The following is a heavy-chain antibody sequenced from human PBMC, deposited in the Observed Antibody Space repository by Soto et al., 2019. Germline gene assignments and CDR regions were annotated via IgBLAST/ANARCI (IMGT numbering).Heavy chain of an antibody. CDR1: GRTISSWY. J-gene: IGHJ4*02. CDR3: ARRYGSAIDY. CDR2: IYYSGST. Sequence: SETLSLTCTVSGRTISSWYSSWIRQPPGKGLEWIGYIYYSGSTNCNPSLKSRVTISVDTSKNQFSLKLSSVTAADTAVYYCARRYGSAIDYWGQGTLVTVSS. D-gene: IGHD1-26*01. V-gene: IGHV4-59*08.